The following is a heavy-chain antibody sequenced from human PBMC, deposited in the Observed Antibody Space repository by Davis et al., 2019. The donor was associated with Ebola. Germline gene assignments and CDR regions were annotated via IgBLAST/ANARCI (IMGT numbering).Heavy chain of an antibody. CDR2: IYYSWST. CDR3: AREGRGGYDY. Sequence: MPSETLSLTCTVSGGSISSYYWSWIRQPPGKGLEWIGYIYYSWSTNYNPSLKSRVTISVDTSKNQFSLKLSSVTAADTAVYYCAREGRGGYDYWGQGTLVTVSS. D-gene: IGHD5-12*01. CDR1: GGSISSYY. V-gene: IGHV4-59*01. J-gene: IGHJ4*02.